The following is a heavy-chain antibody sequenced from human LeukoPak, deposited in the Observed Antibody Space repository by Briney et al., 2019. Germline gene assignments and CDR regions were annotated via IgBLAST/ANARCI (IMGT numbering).Heavy chain of an antibody. CDR3: ARDRGGQSCSGCWFDP. CDR1: GFTFTTYW. Sequence: PGGSLRLSCAASGFTFTTYWMSWVRQAPGKGLEWVANIKQDGSEKYYVDSVKGRFTISRDNAKNSLYLQMNSLRAEDTALYHCARDRGGQSCSGCWFDPWGQGTLVTVSS. D-gene: IGHD6-19*01. V-gene: IGHV3-7*03. J-gene: IGHJ5*02. CDR2: IKQDGSEK.